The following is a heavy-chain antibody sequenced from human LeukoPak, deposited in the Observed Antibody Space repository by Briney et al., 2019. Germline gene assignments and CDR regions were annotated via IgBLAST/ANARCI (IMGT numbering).Heavy chain of an antibody. Sequence: ASVKVSCKASGDTFNSYGISWVRQAPGQGLEWMGWVSGDTGNRNYAQKFQGRVTMTTDISTSIGYMELRSLRSDDTAVYYCARPMVTSDSDAFDIWGQGTMVTVSS. CDR1: GDTFNSYG. CDR3: ARPMVTSDSDAFDI. J-gene: IGHJ3*02. D-gene: IGHD2-21*02. CDR2: VSGDTGNR. V-gene: IGHV1-18*01.